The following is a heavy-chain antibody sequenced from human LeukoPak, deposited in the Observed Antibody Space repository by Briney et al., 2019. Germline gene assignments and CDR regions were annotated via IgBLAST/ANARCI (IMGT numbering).Heavy chain of an antibody. D-gene: IGHD3-10*01. V-gene: IGHV1-8*01. Sequence: ASVKVSCKASGYTFTSYDINWVRQATGQGLGWMGWMNPNSGNTGYAQKFQGRVTMTRNTSISTAYMELSSLRSEDTAVYYCARGIKGRGVRLYYFDYWGQGTLVTVSS. CDR2: MNPNSGNT. J-gene: IGHJ4*02. CDR1: GYTFTSYD. CDR3: ARGIKGRGVRLYYFDY.